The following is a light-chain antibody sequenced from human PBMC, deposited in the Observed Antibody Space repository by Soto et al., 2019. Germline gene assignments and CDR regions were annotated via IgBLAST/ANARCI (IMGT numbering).Light chain of an antibody. CDR3: IQALQTLWT. Sequence: DIVMTQSPLSLPVTPGEPASISCRSSQSLLHSNGYNYLDWYLQKPGQSPQLLIYLGSHRASGVPDRFSGSGSGTDFTLKISRVEAEDVGIYYCIQALQTLWTFGLGTKVEI. V-gene: IGKV2-28*01. CDR1: QSLLHSNGYNY. CDR2: LGS. J-gene: IGKJ1*01.